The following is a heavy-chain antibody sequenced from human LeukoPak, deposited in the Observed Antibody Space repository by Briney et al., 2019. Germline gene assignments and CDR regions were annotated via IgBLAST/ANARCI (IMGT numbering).Heavy chain of an antibody. J-gene: IGHJ5*02. Sequence: GGSLRLSCAASGFTFSSYGMHWVRQAPGKGLEWVAVISYDGSNKYYADSVKGRFTISRDNSKNTLYLQMNSLRAEDTAVYYCARAYGSGSYYDGNWFDPWGQGTLVTVSS. V-gene: IGHV3-30*03. CDR3: ARAYGSGSYYDGNWFDP. CDR1: GFTFSSYG. CDR2: ISYDGSNK. D-gene: IGHD3-10*01.